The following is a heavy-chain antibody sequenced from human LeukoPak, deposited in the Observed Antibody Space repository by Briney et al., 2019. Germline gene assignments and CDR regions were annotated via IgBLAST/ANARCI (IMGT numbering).Heavy chain of an antibody. J-gene: IGHJ4*02. CDR3: ARHWPTGRRLDY. CDR1: GGSISSSSFS. CDR2: TSYSGFT. Sequence: SETLSLTCTVSGGSISSSSFSWGWIRQPPGKGLEWIGSTSYSGFTYNNPSLKSRVTISVDTSKNQFSLQLNSVTAADTAVYYCARHWPTGRRLDYWGQGTLVTVSS. V-gene: IGHV4-39*01. D-gene: IGHD3-10*01.